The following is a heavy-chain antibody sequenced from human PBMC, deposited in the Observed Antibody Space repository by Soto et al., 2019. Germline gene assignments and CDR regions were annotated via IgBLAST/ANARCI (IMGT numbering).Heavy chain of an antibody. CDR1: GFLFSSHG. Sequence: QVQLVESGGGVVQPGRPLRLSCATSGFLFSSHGYHWVRQAPRKGLEWVGAIWHDGSKIYYADSVKGRFTTSRDDSKNTRYLQMNILSAVDTAVYLCAGDDGITVLNFWGQGTLVNVSS. D-gene: IGHD1-20*01. CDR3: AGDDGITVLNF. V-gene: IGHV3-33*01. J-gene: IGHJ4*02. CDR2: IWHDGSKI.